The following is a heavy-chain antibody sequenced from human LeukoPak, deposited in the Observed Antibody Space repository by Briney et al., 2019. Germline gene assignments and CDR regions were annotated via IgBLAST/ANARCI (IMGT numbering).Heavy chain of an antibody. D-gene: IGHD6-19*01. Sequence: RLSCXASGFTFXXXXXNWVXXSXGXGLXWLSYINSRGSTIYYADSVKGRFTISRDNAKNLLYLQMNSLRADDTAVYYCARDDPGXXVEVGDYWGQXTXXXXSS. V-gene: IGHV3-48*03. J-gene: IGHJ4*02. CDR2: INSRGSTI. CDR1: GFTFXXXX. CDR3: ARDDPGXXVEVGDY.